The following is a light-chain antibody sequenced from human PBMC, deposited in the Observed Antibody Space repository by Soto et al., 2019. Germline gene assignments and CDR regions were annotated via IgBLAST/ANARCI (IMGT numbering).Light chain of an antibody. CDR1: SSDVGDYEH. J-gene: IGLJ3*02. Sequence: SVLTQPASVSGSPAQSITISCTVTSSDVGDYEHVSWYQQAPGTAPKLIIFDVTNRPSGVPDRFSGSKSGNTPSLTIFGLQAEDEADYYCSLYTSSSTWVFGGGTKVTVL. CDR3: SLYTSSSTWV. V-gene: IGLV2-18*01. CDR2: DVT.